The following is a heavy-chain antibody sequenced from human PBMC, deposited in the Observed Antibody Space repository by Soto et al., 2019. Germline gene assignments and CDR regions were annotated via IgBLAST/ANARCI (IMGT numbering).Heavy chain of an antibody. CDR2: LIPIYDEP. J-gene: IGHJ6*02. CDR1: GFTFNVYG. Sequence: QVQLVQSGAEVKNPGSSVRVSCKTSGFTFNVYGIHCVRQAPVQGLEWMGGLIPIYDEPNYAQKFQGRVNITADKSTATVYLELNSLRSEDTAVYFCARVRDPHLDHYGLDVWGQGTTVTVSS. V-gene: IGHV1-69*06. CDR3: ARVRDPHLDHYGLDV.